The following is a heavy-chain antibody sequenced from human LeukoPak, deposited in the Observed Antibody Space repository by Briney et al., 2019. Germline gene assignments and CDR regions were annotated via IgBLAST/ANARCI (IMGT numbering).Heavy chain of an antibody. CDR1: GGSISSGGYY. V-gene: IGHV4-31*03. D-gene: IGHD2-2*01. Sequence: SETLSLTCTVSGGSISSGGYYWSWIRQYPGKGLEWIGYIYYSGSTYYNPSLKSRVSMSVDTSKNQFSLKLSSVTAADTAVYYCARLGYCPDTSCYVTWFDPGAREPWSPSPQ. CDR2: IYYSGST. J-gene: IGHJ5*02. CDR3: ARLGYCPDTSCYVTWFDP.